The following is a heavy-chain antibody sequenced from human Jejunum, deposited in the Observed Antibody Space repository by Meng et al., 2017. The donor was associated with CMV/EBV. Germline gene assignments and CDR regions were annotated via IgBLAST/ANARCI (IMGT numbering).Heavy chain of an antibody. Sequence: QVPLRQWGAGLLKPSETLYLTCAVYGGSFSGYYWSWIRQPPGKGLEWIGEINHSGSTNYNPSLKSRVTISVDTSKNQFSLKLSSVTAADTAVYYCARGFVKYTVTRVGNWFDPWGQGTLVTVSS. V-gene: IGHV4-34*01. D-gene: IGHD4-17*01. CDR3: ARGFVKYTVTRVGNWFDP. CDR1: GGSFSGYY. CDR2: INHSGST. J-gene: IGHJ5*02.